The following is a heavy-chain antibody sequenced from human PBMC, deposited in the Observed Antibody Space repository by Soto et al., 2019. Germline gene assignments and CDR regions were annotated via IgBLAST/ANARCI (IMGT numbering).Heavy chain of an antibody. D-gene: IGHD2-2*01. J-gene: IGHJ6*02. Sequence: QVQLVESGGGLVKPGGSLRLSCAASGFTFSDYYMSWIRQAPGKGLEWISYISGSNIYTNYADSVKGRFTVSRDNADKSLYLQINSLRVEDTAVYYCARDGGEIIPAAIGGGYGMDVWGQGTTVTVSS. V-gene: IGHV3-11*06. CDR1: GFTFSDYY. CDR2: ISGSNIYT. CDR3: ARDGGEIIPAAIGGGYGMDV.